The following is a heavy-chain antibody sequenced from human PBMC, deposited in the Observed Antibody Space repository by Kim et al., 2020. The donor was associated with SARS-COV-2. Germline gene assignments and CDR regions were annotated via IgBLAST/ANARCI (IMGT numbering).Heavy chain of an antibody. CDR1: GGSFSGYY. V-gene: IGHV4-34*01. CDR3: ARGPQLYYYDSSGYYYDGYFDY. CDR2: INHSGST. Sequence: SETLSLTCAVYGGSFSGYYWSWIRQPPGKGLEWIGEINHSGSTNYNPSLKSRVTISVDTSKNQFSLKLSSVTAADTAVYYCARGPQLYYYDSSGYYYDGYFDYWGQGTLVTVSS. D-gene: IGHD3-22*01. J-gene: IGHJ4*02.